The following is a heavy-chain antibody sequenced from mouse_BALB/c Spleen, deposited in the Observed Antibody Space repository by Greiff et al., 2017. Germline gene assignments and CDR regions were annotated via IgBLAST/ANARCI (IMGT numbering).Heavy chain of an antibody. CDR2: IDPSDSYT. CDR3: ARPYDYDGGFDY. CDR1: GYTFTSYW. J-gene: IGHJ2*01. Sequence: QVQLQQPGAELVKPGASVKLSCKASGYTFTSYWMHWVKQRPGQGLEWIGEIDPSDSYTNYNQKFKGKATLTVDKSSSTAYMQLSSLTSEDSAVYYGARPYDYDGGFDYWGQGTTLTVSS. V-gene: IGHV1-69*02. D-gene: IGHD2-4*01.